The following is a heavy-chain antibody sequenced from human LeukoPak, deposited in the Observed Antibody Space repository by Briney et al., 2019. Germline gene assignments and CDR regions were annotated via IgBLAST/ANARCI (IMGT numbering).Heavy chain of an antibody. CDR2: IIPIFGTA. Sequence: SVKVSCKASGYTFTGYYMHWVRQAPGQGLEWMGGIIPIFGTANYAQKFQGRVTITTDESTSTAYMELSSLRSEDTAVYYCARGMVKYQLLYWYFDLWGRGTLVTVSS. CDR3: ARGMVKYQLLYWYFDL. D-gene: IGHD2-2*01. V-gene: IGHV1-69*05. J-gene: IGHJ2*01. CDR1: GYTFTGYY.